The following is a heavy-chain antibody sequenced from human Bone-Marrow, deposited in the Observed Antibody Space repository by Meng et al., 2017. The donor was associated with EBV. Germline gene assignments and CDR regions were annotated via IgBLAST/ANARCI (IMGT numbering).Heavy chain of an antibody. Sequence: VHLAGSGGDLVQPGASVRLSCAASAFTFSNYWMHWVRQAPGKVLVWVSRINNDGSDMIFADSVRGRFTVSRDNAKNTLYLQMNSLRAEDTAVYYCSRGGFDHAFDIWGPGTMVTVAS. J-gene: IGHJ3*02. CDR1: AFTFSNYW. CDR2: INNDGSDM. CDR3: SRGGFDHAFDI. V-gene: IGHV3-74*01.